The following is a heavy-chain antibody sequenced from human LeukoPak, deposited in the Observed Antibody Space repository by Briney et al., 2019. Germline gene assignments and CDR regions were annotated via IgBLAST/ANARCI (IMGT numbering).Heavy chain of an antibody. CDR2: TYYRSKWYN. Sequence: SQTLSLTCAISGDSVSINSAAWNWIRQSPSRGLEWLGRTYYRSKWYNDYAVSVKSRITINPDTSKNQFSLQLNSVPPEDTAVYYCPRGNTGTASRYFDWFAPSRYGMDVWGQGTTVTVSS. J-gene: IGHJ6*02. CDR3: PRGNTGTASRYFDWFAPSRYGMDV. CDR1: GDSVSINSAA. V-gene: IGHV6-1*01. D-gene: IGHD3-9*01.